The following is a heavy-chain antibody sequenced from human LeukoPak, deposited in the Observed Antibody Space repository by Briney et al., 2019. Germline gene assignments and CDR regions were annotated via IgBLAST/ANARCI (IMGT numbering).Heavy chain of an antibody. J-gene: IGHJ4*02. V-gene: IGHV4-30-2*01. CDR2: IYHSGST. Sequence: SETLSLTCAVSGGCISSGGYSWSWIRQPPGKGLEWIGYIYHSGSTYYNPSLKSRVTISVDRSKNQFSLKLSSVTAADTAVYYCARVRLWFGEYYFDYWGQGALVTVSS. CDR3: ARVRLWFGEYYFDY. CDR1: GGCISSGGYS. D-gene: IGHD3-10*01.